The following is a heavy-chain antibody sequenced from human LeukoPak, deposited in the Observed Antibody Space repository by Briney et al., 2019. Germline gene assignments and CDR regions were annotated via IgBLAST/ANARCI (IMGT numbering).Heavy chain of an antibody. CDR2: FSGSGGST. J-gene: IGHJ6*04. V-gene: IGHV3-23*01. D-gene: IGHD6-19*01. CDR1: GFTFSSYA. Sequence: GGSLRLSCAASGFTFSSYAMSSVRQAPGKWLECVSTFSGSGGSTHYADSVKGRFTISRDNSKNTLYLQMNSLRAEDTAVYYCARPTRSGWYSVVWGKGTTVTVSS. CDR3: ARPTRSGWYSVV.